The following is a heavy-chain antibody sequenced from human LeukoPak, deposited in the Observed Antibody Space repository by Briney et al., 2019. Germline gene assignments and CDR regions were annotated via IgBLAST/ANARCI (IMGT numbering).Heavy chain of an antibody. CDR1: GGSISSSNW. CDR2: IYHSGST. D-gene: IGHD6-13*01. Sequence: SGTLSLTCAVSGGSISSSNWWSWIRQPPGKGLEWIGEIYHSGSTYYNPSLKSRVTISVDTSKNQFSLKLSSVTAADTAVYYCARGGASSRYFNSWGQGTLVTVSS. CDR3: ARGGASSRYFNS. J-gene: IGHJ4*02. V-gene: IGHV4-4*02.